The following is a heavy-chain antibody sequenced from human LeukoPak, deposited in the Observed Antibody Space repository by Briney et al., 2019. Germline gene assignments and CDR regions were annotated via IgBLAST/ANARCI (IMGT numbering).Heavy chain of an antibody. CDR2: INPSGGST. V-gene: IGHV1-46*01. J-gene: IGHJ3*02. CDR3: ASDSSGYYWQWPDAFDI. CDR1: GYTFTSYY. Sequence: GASVKVSCKASGYTFTSYYMHWVRQAPGQGLEWMGIINPSGGSTSYAQKFQGRVTMTRDTSTSTAYMELSSLRSEDTAVYYCASDSSGYYWQWPDAFDIWGQGTMVTVSS. D-gene: IGHD3-22*01.